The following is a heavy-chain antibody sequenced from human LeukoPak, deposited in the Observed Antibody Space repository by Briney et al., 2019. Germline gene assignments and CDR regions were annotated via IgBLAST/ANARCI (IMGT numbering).Heavy chain of an antibody. V-gene: IGHV3-21*01. J-gene: IGHJ6*02. D-gene: IGHD5-12*01. Sequence: PGGSLRLSCAASGFTFSSYSMNWVRQAPGKGLEWVSSISSSSSYIYYADSVKGRFTISRDNAKNSLYLQMNTLRAEDTAVYYCARDMSGYDYALGYYYGMDVWGQGTTVTVSS. CDR1: GFTFSSYS. CDR3: ARDMSGYDYALGYYYGMDV. CDR2: ISSSSSYI.